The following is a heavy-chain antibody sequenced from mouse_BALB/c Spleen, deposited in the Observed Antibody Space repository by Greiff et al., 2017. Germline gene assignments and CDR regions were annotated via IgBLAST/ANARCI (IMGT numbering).Heavy chain of an antibody. CDR2: ISDGGSYT. D-gene: IGHD1-1*01. J-gene: IGHJ3*01. CDR1: GFTFSDYY. Sequence: EVKLMESGGGLVKPGGSLKLSCAASGFTFSDYYMYWVRQTPEKRLEWVATISDGGSYTYYPDSVKGRFTISRDNAKNNLYLQMSSLKSEDTAMYYCARDYYGSSFFAYWGQGTLVTVSA. CDR3: ARDYYGSSFFAY. V-gene: IGHV5-4*02.